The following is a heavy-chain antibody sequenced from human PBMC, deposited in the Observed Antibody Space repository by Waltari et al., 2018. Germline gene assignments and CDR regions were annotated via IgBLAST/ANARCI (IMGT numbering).Heavy chain of an antibody. CDR2: IRYDGSNK. CDR3: AKQSQQLVLPDY. CDR1: GFTFSSYG. D-gene: IGHD6-13*01. J-gene: IGHJ4*02. V-gene: IGHV3-30*02. Sequence: QVQLVESGGGVVQPGGSLRLSCAASGFTFSSYGMHWVRQAPGKGLEWVAFIRYDGSNKYYADSVKGRFTISRDNSKNTLYLQMNSPRAEDTAVYYCAKQSQQLVLPDYWGQGTLVTVSS.